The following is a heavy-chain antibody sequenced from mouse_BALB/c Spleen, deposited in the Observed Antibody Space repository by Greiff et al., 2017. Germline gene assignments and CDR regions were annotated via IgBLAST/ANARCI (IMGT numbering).Heavy chain of an antibody. J-gene: IGHJ4*01. V-gene: IGHV1-4*02. CDR3: ARKRDYGDAMDY. D-gene: IGHD2-4*01. CDR1: GYTFTSYT. Sequence: QVQLQQSAAELARPGASVKMSCKASGYTFTSYTMHWVKQRPGQGLEWIGYINPSSGYTEYNQKFKDKTTLTADKSSSTAYMQLSSLTSEDSAVYYCARKRDYGDAMDYWGQGTSVTVSS. CDR2: INPSSGYT.